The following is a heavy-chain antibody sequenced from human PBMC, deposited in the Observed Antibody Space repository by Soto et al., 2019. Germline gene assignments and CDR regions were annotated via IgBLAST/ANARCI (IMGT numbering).Heavy chain of an antibody. V-gene: IGHV1-69*13. CDR2: IIPIFGTA. Sequence: SVKVSCKACGCTFSSYAISWVRQAPGQGLEWMGGIIPIFGTANYAQKFQGRVTITADESTSTAYMELSSLRSEDTAVYSCERDRVAEDSWFDPLGQGTSVTVSS. CDR1: GCTFSSYA. D-gene: IGHD2-15*01. CDR3: ERDRVAEDSWFDP. J-gene: IGHJ5*02.